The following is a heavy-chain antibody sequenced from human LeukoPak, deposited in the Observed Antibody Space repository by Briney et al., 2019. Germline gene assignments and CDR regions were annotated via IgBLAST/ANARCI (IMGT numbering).Heavy chain of an antibody. V-gene: IGHV3-30-3*01. Sequence: GGSLRLSCAASGFTFSNTAMHWVRQAPGKGLEWVAVISYDGNNKYYADSVKGRFIISRDNSKNTLYLQMNSLRAEDTAVYYCARDPKGGFSYGWGAFDIWGQGTMVTVSS. CDR1: GFTFSNTA. CDR3: ARDPKGGFSYGWGAFDI. D-gene: IGHD5-18*01. J-gene: IGHJ3*02. CDR2: ISYDGNNK.